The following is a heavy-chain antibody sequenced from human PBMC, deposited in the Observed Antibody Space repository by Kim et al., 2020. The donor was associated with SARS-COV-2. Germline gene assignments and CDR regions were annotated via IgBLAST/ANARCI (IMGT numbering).Heavy chain of an antibody. J-gene: IGHJ6*02. CDR1: GFSFRGYE. D-gene: IGHD3-16*01. CDR2: INSSGDRI. Sequence: GGSLRLSCAASGFSFRGYEMNWVRQAPGKGLEWISYINSSGDRIYYTDSVKGRFTISRDKAKNTLFLQMNSLRAEDTAVYYCARDWGWGGMDVWGQGTTVTVSS. CDR3: ARDWGWGGMDV. V-gene: IGHV3-48*03.